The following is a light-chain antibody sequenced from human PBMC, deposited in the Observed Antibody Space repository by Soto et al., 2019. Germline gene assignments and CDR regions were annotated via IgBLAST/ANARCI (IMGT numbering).Light chain of an antibody. CDR1: QSVRSNH. V-gene: IGKV3-20*01. J-gene: IGKJ5*01. CDR3: QQYGTTPTT. Sequence: EIVLLQSPDTLPLSPGERVTLSCRASQSVRSNHLAWYQQKPGQAPRPLMFGASIRATGIPDRFSGSGSGTDFTLPISRLEPEDFGVYYCQQYGTTPTTFGQGTRLDIK. CDR2: GAS.